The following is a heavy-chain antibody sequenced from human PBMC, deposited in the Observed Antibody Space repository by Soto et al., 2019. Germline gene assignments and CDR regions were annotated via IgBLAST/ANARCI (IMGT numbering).Heavy chain of an antibody. CDR3: ARHTPLNYFDTSGYFDY. CDR2: IYYSGST. J-gene: IGHJ4*02. Sequence: SETLSLTCTVSGGSISSGGYYWSWIRQHPGKGLEWIGYIYYSGSTYYNPSLKSRVTISVDTSKNQFSLKMGSVTAADTAVYYCARHTPLNYFDTSGYFDYWGQGTLVTVSS. CDR1: GGSISSGGYY. V-gene: IGHV4-39*01. D-gene: IGHD3-22*01.